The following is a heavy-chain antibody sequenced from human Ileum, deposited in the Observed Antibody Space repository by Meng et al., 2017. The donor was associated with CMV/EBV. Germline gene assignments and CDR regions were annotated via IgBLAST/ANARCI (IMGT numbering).Heavy chain of an antibody. D-gene: IGHD1-26*01. CDR3: ARGGASDYCYYGLDV. J-gene: IGHJ6*02. V-gene: IGHV3-74*01. CDR2: INRDGTST. CDR1: GFTFNSYW. Sequence: GESLMISCAASGFTFNSYWMHWVRQAPGKGLVWVSRINRDGTSTTYADSVKGRFTFTRDNAKSTLYLQLNSLRAEDTAVYYCARGGASDYCYYGLDVWGQGTTVTVSS.